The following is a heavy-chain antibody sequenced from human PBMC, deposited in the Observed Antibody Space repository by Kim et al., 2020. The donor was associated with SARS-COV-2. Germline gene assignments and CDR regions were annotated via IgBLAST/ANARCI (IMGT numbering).Heavy chain of an antibody. CDR2: IYYSGST. Sequence: SETLSLTCTVSGGSISSYYWSWIRQPPGKGLEWIGYIYYSGSTYYNPSLKSRVTISVDTSKNQFSLKLSFVTAADTAVYYCAIAPRITMVRGVITWIDAFDIWGQGTMVTVSS. CDR1: GGSISSYY. V-gene: IGHV4-59*01. J-gene: IGHJ3*02. D-gene: IGHD3-10*01. CDR3: AIAPRITMVRGVITWIDAFDI.